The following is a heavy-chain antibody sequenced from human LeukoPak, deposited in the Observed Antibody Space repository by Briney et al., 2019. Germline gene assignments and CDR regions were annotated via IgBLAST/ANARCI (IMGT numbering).Heavy chain of an antibody. Sequence: GRSLRLSCAASGFTFSSYAMHWVRQAPGKGLEWVAVISYDGSNKYYADSVKGRFTISRDNSKNTLYLQMNSLRAEDTAVYYCARDSTGIDYWGQGTLVTVSP. CDR1: GFTFSSYA. J-gene: IGHJ4*02. D-gene: IGHD2-8*02. CDR2: ISYDGSNK. CDR3: ARDSTGIDY. V-gene: IGHV3-30-3*01.